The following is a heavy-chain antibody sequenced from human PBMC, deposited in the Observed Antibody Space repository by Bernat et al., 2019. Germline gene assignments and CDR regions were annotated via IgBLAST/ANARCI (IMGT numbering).Heavy chain of an antibody. CDR2: INPNSGGT. Sequence: QVQLVQSGAEVKKPGASVKVSCKASGYTFTGYNMHWVRKAPGQGLEWMGWINPNSGGTNYAQKLQGRVTMTRDTSSSTAYMEVGRLRSDDSAVYYCAREELYGDYGYWGQGTLVTVSS. CDR3: AREELYGDYGY. D-gene: IGHD4-17*01. V-gene: IGHV1-2*02. CDR1: GYTFTGYN. J-gene: IGHJ4*02.